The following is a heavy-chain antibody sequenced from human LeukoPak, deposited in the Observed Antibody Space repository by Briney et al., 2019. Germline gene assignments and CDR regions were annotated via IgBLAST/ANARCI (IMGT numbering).Heavy chain of an antibody. CDR2: ISGSGTTT. CDR3: TRDRTYYSDY. J-gene: IGHJ4*02. Sequence: GGSLRLSCAASGFTFGSYAMSWVRQAPGKGLDWVSAISGSGTTTYYADSVKGRFTISRDISKNTLYLQMNSLRAEDTAVYYCTRDRTYYSDYWGQGTLVTVSS. CDR1: GFTFGSYA. V-gene: IGHV3-23*01. D-gene: IGHD3/OR15-3a*01.